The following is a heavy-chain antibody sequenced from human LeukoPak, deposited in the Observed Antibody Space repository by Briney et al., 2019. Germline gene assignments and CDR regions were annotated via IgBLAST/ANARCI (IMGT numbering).Heavy chain of an antibody. CDR3: ARGYDYVWGSYRPYYFDY. CDR2: ISSSPSYI. D-gene: IGHD3-16*02. Sequence: GGSLRLSCAASGFSFSRYNMNWVRQAPGKGLEWVSSISSSPSYIYYADSVKGRFTISRDDAKNSLYLQMNSLRAEDTAVYYCARGYDYVWGSYRPYYFDYWGQGTLVTVSS. J-gene: IGHJ4*02. V-gene: IGHV3-21*04. CDR1: GFSFSRYN.